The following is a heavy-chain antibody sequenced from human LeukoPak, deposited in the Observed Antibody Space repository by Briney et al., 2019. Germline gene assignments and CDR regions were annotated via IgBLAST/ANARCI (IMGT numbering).Heavy chain of an antibody. CDR2: IYYSGST. CDR3: ARVLPPRHLRYGYYGRRGYAFDI. D-gene: IGHD4-17*01. V-gene: IGHV4-31*03. Sequence: PSQTLSLTCTVSGGSISSGGYYWSWIRQHPGKGLEWIGYIYYSGSTYYNPSLKRRVIISVDTSKNQFSLKLSSVPAADTAVYYCARVLPPRHLRYGYYGRRGYAFDIWGQGTMVTVSS. J-gene: IGHJ3*02. CDR1: GGSISSGGYY.